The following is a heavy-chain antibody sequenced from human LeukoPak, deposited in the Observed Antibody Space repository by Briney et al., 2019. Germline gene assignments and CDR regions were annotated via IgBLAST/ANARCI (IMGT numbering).Heavy chain of an antibody. Sequence: PGGSLRLSCTASGFTFSSYGMHWVRQAPGKGLEWVAFIRFDGSHSYYADSVKGRFTLSRDNSKNTLHLQMNSLRTEDTAVYYCAKDQIHRSGSYSHFDFWGQGTLVTVSS. J-gene: IGHJ4*02. CDR1: GFTFSSYG. V-gene: IGHV3-30*02. CDR2: IRFDGSHS. D-gene: IGHD1-26*01. CDR3: AKDQIHRSGSYSHFDF.